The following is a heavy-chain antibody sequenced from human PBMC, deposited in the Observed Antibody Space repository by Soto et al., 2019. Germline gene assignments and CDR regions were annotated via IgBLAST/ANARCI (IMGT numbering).Heavy chain of an antibody. D-gene: IGHD6-13*01. V-gene: IGHV1-8*02. CDR2: MNPGSGKT. Sequence: ASVKVSSKASGYPFINFDISWVRQAAGQGLEWLGWMNPGSGKTGYASKFQGRVAMTRDASTGTSHLELSSLTSDDTAVYYCARMASAGTLNWFDPWGQGTLVTVSS. J-gene: IGHJ5*02. CDR3: ARMASAGTLNWFDP. CDR1: GYPFINFD.